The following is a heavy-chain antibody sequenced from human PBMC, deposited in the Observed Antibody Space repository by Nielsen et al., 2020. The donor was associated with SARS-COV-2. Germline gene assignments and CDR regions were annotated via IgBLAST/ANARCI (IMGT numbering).Heavy chain of an antibody. CDR3: ARDRTYGDYEVGDY. D-gene: IGHD4-17*01. CDR1: GFTFSSYG. CDR2: IWYDGSNK. Sequence: GESLKISCAASGFTFSSYGMHWVRQAPGKGLEWVAVIWYDGSNKYYADSVKGRFTISRDNAKNSLYLQMNSLRAEDTAVYYCARDRTYGDYEVGDYWGQGTLVTVSS. V-gene: IGHV3-33*01. J-gene: IGHJ4*02.